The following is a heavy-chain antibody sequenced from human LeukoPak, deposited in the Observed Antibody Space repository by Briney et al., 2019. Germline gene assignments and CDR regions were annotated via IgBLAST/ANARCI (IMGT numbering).Heavy chain of an antibody. CDR3: AAVTDYGGFVDY. CDR2: INPNSGGT. J-gene: IGHJ4*02. D-gene: IGHD4-23*01. CDR1: GYTFTGYY. Sequence: ASVKVSCKASGYTFTGYYMHWVRQAPGQGLEWMGWINPNSGGTNYAQKFQERVTITRDMSTSTAYMELSSLRSEDTAVYYCAAVTDYGGFVDYWGQGTLVTVSS. V-gene: IGHV1-2*02.